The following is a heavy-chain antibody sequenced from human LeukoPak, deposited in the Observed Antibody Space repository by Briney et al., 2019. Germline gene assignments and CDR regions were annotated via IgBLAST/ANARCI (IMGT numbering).Heavy chain of an antibody. CDR3: ARIPAYYYDSSGNDY. D-gene: IGHD3-22*01. J-gene: IGHJ4*02. Sequence: SGPALVKPTQTLTLTCTFSGFLLSTSGMCVSWIRQPPGKALEWLARIDWDDDKYYSTSLKTRLTISKDTSKNQVVLTMTNMDPVDTATYYCARIPAYYYDSSGNDYWGQGTLVTVSS. V-gene: IGHV2-70*11. CDR1: GFLLSTSGMC. CDR2: IDWDDDK.